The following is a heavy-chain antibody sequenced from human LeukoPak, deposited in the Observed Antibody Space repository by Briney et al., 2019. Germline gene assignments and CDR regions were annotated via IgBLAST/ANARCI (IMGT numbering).Heavy chain of an antibody. J-gene: IGHJ4*02. D-gene: IGHD2-15*01. CDR3: ARDRDCSGGSCYSFPDY. CDR2: INPNSGGT. V-gene: IGHV1-2*02. Sequence: ASVKVSCKASEYTFTGYYMHWVRQAPGQGFEWMGWINPNSGGTNYAQKFQGRVTMTRDTSISTAYMELSRLRSDDTAVYYCARDRDCSGGSCYSFPDYWGQGTLVTVSS. CDR1: EYTFTGYY.